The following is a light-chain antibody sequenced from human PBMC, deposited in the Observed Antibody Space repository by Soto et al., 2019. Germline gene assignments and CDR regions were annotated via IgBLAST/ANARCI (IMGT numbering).Light chain of an antibody. V-gene: IGKV1-9*01. CDR2: EAS. Sequence: DIQLTQSPSLLSASIGDRVTITCRASHGISTFLAWYQQKPGKAPKLLIYEASTLRSGVPSRFSGSGSGTEFTLTISGLLPEDFAAYHCQQLYTLPFTFGQGTRLEIK. J-gene: IGKJ5*01. CDR3: QQLYTLPFT. CDR1: HGISTF.